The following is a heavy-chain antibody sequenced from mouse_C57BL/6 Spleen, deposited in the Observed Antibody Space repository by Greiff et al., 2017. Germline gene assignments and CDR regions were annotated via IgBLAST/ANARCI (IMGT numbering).Heavy chain of an antibody. D-gene: IGHD1-1*01. Sequence: VQLQQSGAELMKPGASVKLSCKATGYTFTGYWIEWVKQRPGHGLEWIGEILPGSGSTNYNEKFKGKATFTADTSSNTAYMQLSSLTTEDSAIYYCARGADYYGSSGVWYFDVWGTGTTVTVSS. CDR2: ILPGSGST. V-gene: IGHV1-9*01. CDR1: GYTFTGYW. CDR3: ARGADYYGSSGVWYFDV. J-gene: IGHJ1*03.